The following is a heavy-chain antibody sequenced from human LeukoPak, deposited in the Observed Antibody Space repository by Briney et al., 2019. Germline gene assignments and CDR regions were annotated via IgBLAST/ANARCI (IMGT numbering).Heavy chain of an antibody. J-gene: IGHJ4*02. Sequence: QPGGSLRLSCAASGFTFSSYSMNWVRQAPGKGLEWVSYISSSSSTIYYADSVKGRFAISRDNAKNSLYLQMNGLRAEDTAVYYCARGREQWLTYIDYWGQGTLVTVSS. D-gene: IGHD6-19*01. CDR3: ARGREQWLTYIDY. CDR1: GFTFSSYS. V-gene: IGHV3-48*04. CDR2: ISSSSSTI.